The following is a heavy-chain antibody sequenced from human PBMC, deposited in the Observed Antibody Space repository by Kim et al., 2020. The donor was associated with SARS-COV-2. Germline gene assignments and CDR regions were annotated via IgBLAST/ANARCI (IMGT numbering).Heavy chain of an antibody. Sequence: SETLSLTCAVYGGSFSGYYWSWIRQPPGKGLEWIGEINHSGSTNYNPSLKSRVTISVDTSKNQFSLKLSSVTAADTAVYYCAREGSYYGSGRRGSYFDYWGQGTLVTVSS. J-gene: IGHJ4*02. CDR1: GGSFSGYY. V-gene: IGHV4-34*01. CDR2: INHSGST. D-gene: IGHD3-10*01. CDR3: AREGSYYGSGRRGSYFDY.